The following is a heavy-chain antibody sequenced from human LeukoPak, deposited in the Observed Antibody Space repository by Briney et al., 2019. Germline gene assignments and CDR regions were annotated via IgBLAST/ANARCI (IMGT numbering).Heavy chain of an antibody. V-gene: IGHV4-31*03. J-gene: IGHJ4*02. Sequence: TSETLSLTCSVSGGSISTGGYYWSWIRQHPGKGLEWIGYIYDSGNTYYNPSLKSRVTISVDTPKNQFSLKLGSVTVADTAVYYCAREPSAPYGDHFDYWGQGTLVTVSS. CDR1: GGSISTGGYY. CDR2: IYDSGNT. D-gene: IGHD4-17*01. CDR3: AREPSAPYGDHFDY.